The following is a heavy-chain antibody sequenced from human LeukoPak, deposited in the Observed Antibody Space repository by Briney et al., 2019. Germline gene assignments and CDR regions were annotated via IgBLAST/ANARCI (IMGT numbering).Heavy chain of an antibody. Sequence: GGSLRLSCAASGFTFSSYAMSWVRQAPGKGLEWVSAISGSGGSTYYADSVKGRFTISRDNSKNTLYLQMNSLRAEDTAVNYCAKDRGYDFLPHYWGQGTLVTVSS. V-gene: IGHV3-23*01. CDR2: ISGSGGST. J-gene: IGHJ4*02. CDR3: AKDRGYDFLPHY. CDR1: GFTFSSYA. D-gene: IGHD5-12*01.